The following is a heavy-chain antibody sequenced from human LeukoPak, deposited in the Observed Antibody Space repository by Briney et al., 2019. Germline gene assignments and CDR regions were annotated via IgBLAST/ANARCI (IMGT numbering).Heavy chain of an antibody. CDR2: IYSSGST. CDR1: GGSISSYY. V-gene: IGHV4-4*07. CDR3: AGEGRGSTQAY. Sequence: PSETLSLTCTVSGGSISSYYWTWIRQPAGKGLEWIGRIYSSGSTDYNPSLKSRVTMSVDTSKNQFSLRLSSVTAADTAVYYCAGEGRGSTQAYWGQGTLVTVSS. D-gene: IGHD5/OR15-5a*01. J-gene: IGHJ4*02.